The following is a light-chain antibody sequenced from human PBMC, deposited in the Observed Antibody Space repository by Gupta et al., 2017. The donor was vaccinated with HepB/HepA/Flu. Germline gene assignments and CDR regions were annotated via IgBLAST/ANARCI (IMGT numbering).Light chain of an antibody. Sequence: DFQMTQSPSSLSASVGDRVTITCRASQSISSYLNWYQQKPGKAPKLLIYAASSLQSGVPSRFSGSGSGTDFTLTISSLQPEDFATYYCQQCYSTPDTFGPGTKVDIK. CDR1: QSISSY. J-gene: IGKJ3*01. CDR3: QQCYSTPDT. CDR2: AAS. V-gene: IGKV1-39*01.